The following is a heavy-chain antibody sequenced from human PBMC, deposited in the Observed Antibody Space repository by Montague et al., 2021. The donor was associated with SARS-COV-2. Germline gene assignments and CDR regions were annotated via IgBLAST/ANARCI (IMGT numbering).Heavy chain of an antibody. CDR1: GDSVSSNIAT. D-gene: IGHD2-2*01. CDR3: ARIPVGSKYYFDF. CDR2: TYYRSKWYN. J-gene: IGHJ4*02. V-gene: IGHV6-1*01. Sequence: CAISGDSVSSNIATWNWIRQSPSRGLEWLGRTYYRSKWYNDHAESVKGRITIDPDTSKHQFSLHLNSVTPEDTAVYYCARIPVGSKYYFDFWGQGTLVTVSS.